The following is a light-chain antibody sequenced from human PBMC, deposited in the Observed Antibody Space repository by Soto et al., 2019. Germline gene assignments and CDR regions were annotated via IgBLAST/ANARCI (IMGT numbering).Light chain of an antibody. V-gene: IGLV2-23*01. CDR1: SSDVGSYDL. CDR2: GGT. J-gene: IGLJ1*01. CDR3: CSYASSRTFV. Sequence: QSALTQPASVSGSPGQSITIFCTGTSSDVGSYDLVSWYQQYPGKAPKLMIYGGTKRPSGVSYRFSGSRSGNTASLTISGLQAEDEADYYCCSYASSRTFVFGIGTKVTVL.